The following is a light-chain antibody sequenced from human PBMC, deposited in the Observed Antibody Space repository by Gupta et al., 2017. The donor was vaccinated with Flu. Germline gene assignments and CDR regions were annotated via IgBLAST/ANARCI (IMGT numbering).Light chain of an antibody. Sequence: LTQSPDTLSLSPGERATLSCRAKQSVGSYSLWFHHKPGQPPRLLIYDFSWSAAGVPARFSGSGSGTDFTLRITSRGPEDFGIYYCQQRSCRHPFRWTFGQGTKVEVK. J-gene: IGKJ1*01. CDR3: QQRSCRHPFRWT. CDR2: DFS. CDR1: QSVGSY. V-gene: IGKV3-11*01.